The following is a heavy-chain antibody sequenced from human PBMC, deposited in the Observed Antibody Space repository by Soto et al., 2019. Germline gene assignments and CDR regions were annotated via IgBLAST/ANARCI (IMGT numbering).Heavy chain of an antibody. CDR1: GYSFTSYW. V-gene: IGHV5-51*01. CDR3: ASPSSEYSSGWLR. J-gene: IGHJ4*02. Sequence: GEALKISCKGSGYSFTSYWIGWVRQMTGKGLEWMGIIYPGDSDTRYSPSFQGQVTISADKSISTAYLQWSSLKASDTAMYYCASPSSEYSSGWLRWGQGTLVTVSS. D-gene: IGHD6-19*01. CDR2: IYPGDSDT.